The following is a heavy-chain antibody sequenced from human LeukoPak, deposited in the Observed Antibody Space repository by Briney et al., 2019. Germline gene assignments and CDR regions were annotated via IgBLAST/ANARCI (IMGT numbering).Heavy chain of an antibody. Sequence: GGSLRLSCTVSGFTVSSNSMSWVRQAPGKGLEWVSFIYSDNTHYSDSVKGRFTISRDNSKNTLYLQMNSLRAEDTAVYYCARRAGAYSHPYDYGGQGPRVTASS. CDR2: IYSDNT. CDR1: GFTVSSNS. D-gene: IGHD4/OR15-4a*01. CDR3: ARRAGAYSHPYDY. J-gene: IGHJ4*02. V-gene: IGHV3-53*01.